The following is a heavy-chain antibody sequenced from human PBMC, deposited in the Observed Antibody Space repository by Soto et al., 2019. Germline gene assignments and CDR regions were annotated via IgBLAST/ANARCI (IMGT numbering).Heavy chain of an antibody. J-gene: IGHJ4*02. V-gene: IGHV1-2*04. Sequence: ASVKVSCKASGYIFTGYYMHWVRQAPGQGLEWMGWINPNSGDTNYTQKFQGWVTMTRDTSISTAYMELSRLRSDDTAMYYCATSRISIAVAGETEYYFDYWGQGTLVTVSS. CDR3: ATSRISIAVAGETEYYFDY. D-gene: IGHD6-19*01. CDR2: INPNSGDT. CDR1: GYIFTGYY.